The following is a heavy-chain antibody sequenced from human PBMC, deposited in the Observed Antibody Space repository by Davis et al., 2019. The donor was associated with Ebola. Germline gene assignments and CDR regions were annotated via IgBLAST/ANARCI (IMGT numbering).Heavy chain of an antibody. D-gene: IGHD6-6*01. CDR1: GFTVSNNY. CDR3: ARGGTIAAPLYGMDV. CDR2: IYSGSST. V-gene: IGHV3-53*01. Sequence: PGGSLRLSCAASGFTVSNNYMNWVRQAPGKGLEWVSVIYSGSSTYYADSVKGRFTISRDNSKNTLYLQMNSLRAEDTAVYYCARGGTIAAPLYGMDVWGQGTMVTVSS. J-gene: IGHJ6*02.